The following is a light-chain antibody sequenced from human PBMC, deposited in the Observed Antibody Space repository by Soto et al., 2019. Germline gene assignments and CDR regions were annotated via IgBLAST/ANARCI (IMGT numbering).Light chain of an antibody. J-gene: IGKJ2*01. CDR1: QSVSSSY. CDR2: GAS. CDR3: QQYSASPST. V-gene: IGKV3-20*01. Sequence: EIVLTQSPGTLSLSPGERATLSCRASQSVSSSYLVWYQQKPGQALRLLIYGASSRATGIPDRFSGSGSGTDFALTISSLEPEDFAVYYCQQYSASPSTFGQGTKLEIK.